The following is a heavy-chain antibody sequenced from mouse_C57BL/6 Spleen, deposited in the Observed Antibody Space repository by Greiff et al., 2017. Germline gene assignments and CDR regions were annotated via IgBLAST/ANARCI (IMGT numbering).Heavy chain of an antibody. CDR3: ARGGNGYYPYAMDY. J-gene: IGHJ4*01. D-gene: IGHD2-3*01. CDR1: GYTFTSYG. CDR2: IYPRSGNT. Sequence: QVQLQQSGAELARPGASVKLSCKASGYTFTSYGISWVKQRTGQGLEWIGEIYPRSGNTYYNEKFKGKATLTADKSSSTAYMALRSLTSEDSAVYFCARGGNGYYPYAMDYWGQGTSVTVSS. V-gene: IGHV1-81*01.